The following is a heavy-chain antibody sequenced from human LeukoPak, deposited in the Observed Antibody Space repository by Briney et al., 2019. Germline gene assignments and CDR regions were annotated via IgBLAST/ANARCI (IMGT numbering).Heavy chain of an antibody. CDR3: AKDSSGWAQGDYFDY. CDR2: ISSSSSTI. V-gene: IGHV3-48*04. D-gene: IGHD6-19*01. Sequence: GSLRLSCAASGFTFSSYSMNWVRQAPGKGLEWVSYISSSSSTIYYADSVKGRFTISRDNAKNSLYLQMNSLRAEDTALYYCAKDSSGWAQGDYFDYWGQGTLVTVSS. CDR1: GFTFSSYS. J-gene: IGHJ4*02.